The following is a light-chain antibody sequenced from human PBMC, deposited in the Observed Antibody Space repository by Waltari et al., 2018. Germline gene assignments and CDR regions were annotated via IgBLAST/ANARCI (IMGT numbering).Light chain of an antibody. CDR2: DGS. Sequence: DIQMTQSPSTLSASVGDRVTITCRASQSVSSWLAWYQQKPGKAPKLLIYDGSTLASWVPSRFSGSGSGTQFTLTISSLQPEDFATYFCQEYSTFSWTFGQGTKVEI. CDR3: QEYSTFSWT. J-gene: IGKJ1*01. V-gene: IGKV1-5*01. CDR1: QSVSSW.